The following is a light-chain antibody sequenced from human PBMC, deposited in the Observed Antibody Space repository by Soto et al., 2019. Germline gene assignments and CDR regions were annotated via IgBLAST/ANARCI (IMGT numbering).Light chain of an antibody. CDR1: SSDVGGYNY. CDR2: GVR. Sequence: QSVLTQPASVSGSPGQSITISCTGTSSDVGGYNYVSWYQQHPGKAPKLMIYGVRNRPSGVSNRFSGSMSGNTASLTISGLQAEDEDDYYCTSYTSSNTHVVFGGGTKLTVL. V-gene: IGLV2-14*01. J-gene: IGLJ2*01. CDR3: TSYTSSNTHVV.